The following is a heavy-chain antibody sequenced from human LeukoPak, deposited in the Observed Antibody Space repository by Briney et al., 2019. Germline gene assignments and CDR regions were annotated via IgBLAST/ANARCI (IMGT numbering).Heavy chain of an antibody. D-gene: IGHD1-26*01. CDR3: ARVYSGSYYGY. CDR2: INPNSGGT. J-gene: IGHJ4*02. V-gene: IGHV1-2*02. Sequence: GASVKVSCKASGYTFTSYDINWVRQAPGQGLEWMGWINPNSGGTNYAQKFQGRVTMTRDTSISTAYMELSRLRSDDTAVYYCARVYSGSYYGYWGQGTLVTVSS. CDR1: GYTFTSYD.